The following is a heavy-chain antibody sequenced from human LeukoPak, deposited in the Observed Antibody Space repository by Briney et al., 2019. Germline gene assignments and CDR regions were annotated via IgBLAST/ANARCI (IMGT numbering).Heavy chain of an antibody. CDR2: IYYSGCT. J-gene: IGHJ4*02. Sequence: SETLSLTCTVSGGSISSSSYYWGWIRQPPGKGLEWIVSIYYSGCTYYNPSLKSRVTISVDTSKNQFSLKLSSVTAADTAVYYCARPKGSPAAAGTDYYFDYWGQGTLVTVSS. CDR1: GGSISSSSYY. D-gene: IGHD6-13*01. V-gene: IGHV4-39*01. CDR3: ARPKGSPAAAGTDYYFDY.